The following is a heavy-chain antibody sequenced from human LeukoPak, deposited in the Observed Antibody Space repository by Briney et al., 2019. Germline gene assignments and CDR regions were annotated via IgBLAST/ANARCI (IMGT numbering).Heavy chain of an antibody. CDR1: GFTVSSNY. Sequence: PGGSLRLSCAASGFTVSSNYMSWVRQAPGKGLEWVSVIYSDGRTYYADSVKGRFTISRDNSKNTLYLETNSLRAEDTAVYYCARDMSGGYYYYYGMDVWGQGTTVTVSS. CDR2: IYSDGRT. CDR3: ARDMSGGYYYYYGMDV. J-gene: IGHJ6*02. V-gene: IGHV3-53*01. D-gene: IGHD3-3*01.